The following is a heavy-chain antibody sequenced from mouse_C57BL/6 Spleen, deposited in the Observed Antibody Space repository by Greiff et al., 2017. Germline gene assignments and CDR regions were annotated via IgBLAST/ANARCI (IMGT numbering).Heavy chain of an antibody. CDR2: ISSGGSYT. V-gene: IGHV5-6*01. Sequence: EVNVVESGGDLVKPGGSLKLSCAASGFTFSSYGMSWVRQTPDKRLEWVATISSGGSYTYYPDSVKGRFTISRDNAKNTLYLQMSSLKSEDTAMYYCARLTPYAMDYWGQGTSVTVSS. CDR1: GFTFSSYG. CDR3: ARLTPYAMDY. J-gene: IGHJ4*01.